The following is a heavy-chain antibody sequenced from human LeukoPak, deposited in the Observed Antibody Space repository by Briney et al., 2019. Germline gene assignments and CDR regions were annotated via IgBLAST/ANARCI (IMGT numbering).Heavy chain of an antibody. V-gene: IGHV3-43*02. CDR3: AKEGQSSSRYY. CDR2: ISGDGSST. J-gene: IGHJ4*02. Sequence: GGSLRLSCAASGFTFDGYAMHWVRHAPGKGLEWVSLISGDGSSTYYADSVKGRFTISRDNSKNSLYLQMNSLRSEDTALYYCAKEGQSSSRYYWGQGILVTVSS. D-gene: IGHD6-13*01. CDR1: GFTFDGYA.